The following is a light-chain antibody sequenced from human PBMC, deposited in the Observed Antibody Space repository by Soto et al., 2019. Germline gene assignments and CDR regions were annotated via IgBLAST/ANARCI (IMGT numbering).Light chain of an antibody. J-gene: IGKJ1*01. CDR2: GAS. CDR3: QQYYNWPRT. Sequence: VMTQSPATLSVSTGERATLSCRASESVSSNVAWYQQKPGQAPRLLIYGASTGATGIADRFSGSGSGTEFTLTISSLHSEDFAVYYCQQYYNWPRTFGQGTKVDI. V-gene: IGKV3-15*01. CDR1: ESVSSN.